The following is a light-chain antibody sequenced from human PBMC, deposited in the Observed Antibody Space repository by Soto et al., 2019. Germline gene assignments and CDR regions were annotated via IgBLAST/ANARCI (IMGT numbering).Light chain of an antibody. CDR1: QSVSSN. CDR2: GAS. Sequence: TQSPGTLSLSPGERATLSCRASQSVSSNLAWYRQTPGQAPRLLIYGASTRATDTPARFSGSGSGTDFTLTISRVEPADFAVYYCQQYGSSFATFGQGTQVEV. J-gene: IGKJ1*01. V-gene: IGKV3-20*01. CDR3: QQYGSSFAT.